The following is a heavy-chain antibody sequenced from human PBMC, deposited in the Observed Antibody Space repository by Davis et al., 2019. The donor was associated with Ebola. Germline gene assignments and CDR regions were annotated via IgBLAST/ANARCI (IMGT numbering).Heavy chain of an antibody. CDR2: ISGSGGST. V-gene: IGHV3-23*01. J-gene: IGHJ4*02. Sequence: GESLKISCAASGFTFSSYAMRWVRQAPGKGLEWVSAISGSGGSTYYADSVKGRFTISRDNSKNTLYLQMNSLRAEDTAVYYCAKGITIFPGYFDYWGQGTLVTVSS. CDR1: GFTFSSYA. D-gene: IGHD3-9*01. CDR3: AKGITIFPGYFDY.